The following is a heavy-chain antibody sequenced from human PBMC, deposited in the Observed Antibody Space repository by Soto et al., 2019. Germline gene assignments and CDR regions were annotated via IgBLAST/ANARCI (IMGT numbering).Heavy chain of an antibody. Sequence: GESLKISCAASGFTFSSYSMNWVRQAPGKGLEWVSYISSSSSTIYYADSVKGRFTISRDNAKNSLYLQMNSLRDEDTAVYYCARDSPSDYYYYYYMDVWGKGTTVTVSS. V-gene: IGHV3-48*02. CDR3: ARDSPSDYYYYYYMDV. CDR2: ISSSSSTI. J-gene: IGHJ6*03. CDR1: GFTFSSYS. D-gene: IGHD1-26*01.